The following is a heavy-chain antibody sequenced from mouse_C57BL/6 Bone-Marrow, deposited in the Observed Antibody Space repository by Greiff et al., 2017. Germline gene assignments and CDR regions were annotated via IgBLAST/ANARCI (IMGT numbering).Heavy chain of an antibody. CDR1: GFTFSDFY. V-gene: IGHV7-1*01. D-gene: IGHD2-3*01. Sequence: EAQVVESGGGLVQSGRSLRLSCATSGFTFSDFYMEWVRQAPGKGLEWIAASRNKANDYTTEYSASVKGRFIVSRDTSQSILYLQMNALRAEDTAIYYCARDPDGYFDYWGQGTTLTVSS. CDR2: SRNKANDYTT. J-gene: IGHJ2*01. CDR3: ARDPDGYFDY.